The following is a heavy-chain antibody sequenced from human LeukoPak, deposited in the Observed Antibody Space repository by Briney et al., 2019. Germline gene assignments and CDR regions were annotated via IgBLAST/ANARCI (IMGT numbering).Heavy chain of an antibody. J-gene: IGHJ4*02. CDR2: INYSGST. Sequence: SETLSLTCTVSGGSISSYYWSWIRQPPGKGLEWIGYINYSGSTNYNPSLKSRVTISVDTSKNQFSLKLSSVTAADTAVYYCARSERLRWMVRGVQFDYWGQGTLVTVSS. CDR3: ARSERLRWMVRGVQFDY. CDR1: GGSISSYY. D-gene: IGHD3-10*01. V-gene: IGHV4-59*01.